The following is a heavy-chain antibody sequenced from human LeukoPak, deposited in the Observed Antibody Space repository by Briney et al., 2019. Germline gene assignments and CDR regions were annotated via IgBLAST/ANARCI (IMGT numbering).Heavy chain of an antibody. Sequence: GGTLRLSCAASGFTFSSYGMSWVRQAPGKGLEWVSAISGSGGSTYYADSAKGRFTISRDNSKNTLYLQMNSLRAEDTAVYYCAKDPHYDSSGSYWGQGTLVTVSS. D-gene: IGHD3-22*01. CDR2: ISGSGGST. J-gene: IGHJ4*02. CDR1: GFTFSSYG. V-gene: IGHV3-23*01. CDR3: AKDPHYDSSGSY.